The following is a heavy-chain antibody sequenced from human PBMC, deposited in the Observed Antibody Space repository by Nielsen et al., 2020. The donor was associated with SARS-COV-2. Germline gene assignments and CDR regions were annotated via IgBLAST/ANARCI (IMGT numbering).Heavy chain of an antibody. Sequence: SETLSLTCTVSGGSISSGGYYWSWLRQHPGKGLEWIGYIYYSGSTYYNPSLKSRVTISVDTSKNQFSLKLRSVTAADTAVYYCARQRGGKAPFDPWGQGTLVTVSS. V-gene: IGHV4-31*03. D-gene: IGHD3-16*01. CDR3: ARQRGGKAPFDP. J-gene: IGHJ5*02. CDR1: GGSISSGGYY. CDR2: IYYSGST.